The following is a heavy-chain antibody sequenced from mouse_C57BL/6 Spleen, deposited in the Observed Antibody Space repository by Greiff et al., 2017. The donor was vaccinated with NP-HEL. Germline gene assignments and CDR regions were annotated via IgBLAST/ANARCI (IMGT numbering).Heavy chain of an antibody. CDR3: ARGYSNYGFAY. D-gene: IGHD2-5*01. V-gene: IGHV5-17*01. Sequence: EVKLMESGGGLVKPGGSLKLSCAASGFTFSDYGMHWVRQAPEKGLEWVAYISSGSSTIYYADTVKGRFTISRDNAKNTLFLQMTSLRSEDTAMYYCARGYSNYGFAYWGQGTLVTVSA. CDR1: GFTFSDYG. CDR2: ISSGSSTI. J-gene: IGHJ3*01.